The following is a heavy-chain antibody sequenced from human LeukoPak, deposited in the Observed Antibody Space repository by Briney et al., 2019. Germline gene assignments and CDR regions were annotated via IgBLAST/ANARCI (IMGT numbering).Heavy chain of an antibody. CDR3: AREIGYCSSTSCLYYYYYYYGMDV. V-gene: IGHV1-8*01. CDR1: GYTFTSYD. Sequence: ASVKVSCKASGYTFTSYDINWVRQATGQGLEWMGWMHPNSGNTGYEQKLQGRVTMTRNTSISTAYMELSSLRFEDTAVYYWAREIGYCSSTSCLYYYYYYYGMDVWGQGTTVTVYS. D-gene: IGHD2-2*01. CDR2: MHPNSGNT. J-gene: IGHJ6*02.